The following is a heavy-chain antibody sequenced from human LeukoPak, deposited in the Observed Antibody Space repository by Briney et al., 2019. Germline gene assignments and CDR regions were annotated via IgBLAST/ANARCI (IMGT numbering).Heavy chain of an antibody. CDR3: VRRDTGWNYFDY. D-gene: IGHD6-19*01. CDR1: GGSLNSHY. J-gene: IGHJ4*02. CDR2: IYYTGKN. Sequence: SETLSLTCAVSGGSLNSHYWGWIRQPPGKGLQWIGDIYYTGKNNYNPSHKSRVTISLDTSKDHLSLNLTSVVAADTAIYYCVRRDTGWNYFDYWGQGILVTVPS. V-gene: IGHV4-59*08.